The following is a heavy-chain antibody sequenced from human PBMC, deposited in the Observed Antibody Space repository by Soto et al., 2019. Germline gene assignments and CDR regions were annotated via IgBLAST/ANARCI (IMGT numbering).Heavy chain of an antibody. CDR2: IYSGGST. Sequence: SETLSLTCTVSGGFVNSDTHSWSWIRQTPGKRLEWIGFIYSGGSTKNPSLRSRVTMSVDTSKNQFSLKLRSVIVADTAVYRCARFVRSCSATTCSTRADVWGQGITVTVSS. D-gene: IGHD2-2*01. CDR3: ARFVRSCSATTCSTRADV. V-gene: IGHV4-61*01. CDR1: GGFVNSDTHS. J-gene: IGHJ6*02.